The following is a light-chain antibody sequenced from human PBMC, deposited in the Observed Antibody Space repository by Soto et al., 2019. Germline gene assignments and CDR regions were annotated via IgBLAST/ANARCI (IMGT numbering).Light chain of an antibody. CDR3: KSYAGSNTYV. V-gene: IGLV2-18*02. CDR1: SSDIGSYNR. J-gene: IGLJ1*01. CDR2: EVN. Sequence: QSVLTQPASVSGSPGQSIAISCTGTSSDIGSYNRVSWYQQPPVTAPKLIIYEVNNRPSGVPDRFSGSKSGNTDSLTISGLQAADEAAYFCKSYAGSNTYVFGSGTKVTVL.